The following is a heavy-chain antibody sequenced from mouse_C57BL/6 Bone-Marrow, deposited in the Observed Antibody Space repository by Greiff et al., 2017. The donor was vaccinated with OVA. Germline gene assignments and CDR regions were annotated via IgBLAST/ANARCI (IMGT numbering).Heavy chain of an antibody. Sequence: EVQLQQSGTVLARPGASVKMSCKTSGYTFTSYWMHWVKQRPGQGLEWIGAIYPGNSDTSYNQKFKGKAKLTAVTSASTAYMELSSLTNEDSAVYYCTEFGYYGSTYYFDYWGQGTTLTVSS. V-gene: IGHV1-5*01. CDR3: TEFGYYGSTYYFDY. D-gene: IGHD1-1*01. CDR2: IYPGNSDT. CDR1: GYTFTSYW. J-gene: IGHJ2*01.